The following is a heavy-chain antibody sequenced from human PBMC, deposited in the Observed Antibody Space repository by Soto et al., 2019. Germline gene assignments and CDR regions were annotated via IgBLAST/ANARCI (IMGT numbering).Heavy chain of an antibody. CDR3: ARKSSSSSWFDP. CDR2: ISTYNGNT. CDR1: GYTFHTYG. D-gene: IGHD6-6*01. Sequence: QVPLVQSGAEVKKPGASVKVSCKASGYTFHTYGVTWVRQAPGQGLEWMGWISTYNGNTNYAQKLQGRVTMTTDPSTKTAYMELRSLRSDDTAVYYCARKSSSSSWFDPWGQGTLVTVSS. J-gene: IGHJ5*02. V-gene: IGHV1-18*01.